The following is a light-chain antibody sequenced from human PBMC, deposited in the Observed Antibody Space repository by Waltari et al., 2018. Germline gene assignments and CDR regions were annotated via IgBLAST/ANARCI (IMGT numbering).Light chain of an antibody. J-gene: IGKJ4*01. CDR1: QDIRNY. V-gene: IGKV1-33*01. CDR3: HQYEKVPLT. CDR2: DAS. Sequence: DIYLTQFPSSLSAYVGGRVTITCQATQDIRNYLNLYQQKPGKAPQLLVYDASHLQSGVPSRFTGSRSGTYFTLTINNVQPEDAATYYCHQYEKVPLTFGGGTKVDI.